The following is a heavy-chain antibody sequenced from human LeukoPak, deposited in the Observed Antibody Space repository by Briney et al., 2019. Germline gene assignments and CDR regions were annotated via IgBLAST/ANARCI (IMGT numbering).Heavy chain of an antibody. CDR3: ARDPGFWSGYYYFDY. Sequence: SETLSLTCTVSGGSISSYYWSWIRQPAGKGLEWIGRIYTSGSTNYNPSLKSRVTMSVDTSKNQFSPKLSSVTAADTAVYYCARDPGFWSGYYYFDYWGQGTLVTVSS. J-gene: IGHJ4*02. CDR1: GGSISSYY. D-gene: IGHD3-3*01. CDR2: IYTSGST. V-gene: IGHV4-4*07.